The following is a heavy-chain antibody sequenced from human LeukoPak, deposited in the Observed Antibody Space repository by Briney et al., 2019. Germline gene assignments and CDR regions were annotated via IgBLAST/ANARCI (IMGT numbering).Heavy chain of an antibody. CDR1: RFTVSSSNY. D-gene: IGHD6-19*01. CDR2: IYSGGTT. J-gene: IGHJ4*02. V-gene: IGHV3-66*01. Sequence: PGGSLRLSCAASRFTVSSSNYMTWVRQAPGKGLEWVSVIYSGGTTYYADSVKGRFTISRDNSKNTLYLQMNSLRAEDTAVYYWARGAVYSSGWYDYWGQGTLVTVSS. CDR3: ARGAVYSSGWYDY.